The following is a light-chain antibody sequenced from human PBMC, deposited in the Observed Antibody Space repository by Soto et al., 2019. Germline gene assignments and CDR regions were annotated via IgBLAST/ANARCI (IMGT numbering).Light chain of an antibody. V-gene: IGLV2-14*01. CDR2: DVS. J-gene: IGLJ2*01. CDR3: STSTSSSSPGV. Sequence: QSALTQPASVSGSPGQSITISCTGTSSDVGGYNYVSWYQQHPGKAPKLMIYDVSNRPSGVSNRFSGSKSGNTAALTISGLQAEDEEDDYCSTSTSSSSPGVFGAGTKLTVL. CDR1: SSDVGGYNY.